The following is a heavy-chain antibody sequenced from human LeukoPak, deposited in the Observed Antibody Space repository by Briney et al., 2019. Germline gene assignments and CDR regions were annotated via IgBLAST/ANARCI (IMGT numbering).Heavy chain of an antibody. V-gene: IGHV4-34*01. CDR1: GGSFSGYH. Sequence: PSETLSLTCAVYGGSFSGYHWSWIRQPPGKGLEWIGEINHSGSTNYNPSLKSRVTISVDTSKNQFSLKLSSVTAADTAVYYCARRSGWDFHDYWGQGTQVTVSS. CDR2: INHSGST. J-gene: IGHJ4*02. CDR3: ARRSGWDFHDY. D-gene: IGHD6-19*01.